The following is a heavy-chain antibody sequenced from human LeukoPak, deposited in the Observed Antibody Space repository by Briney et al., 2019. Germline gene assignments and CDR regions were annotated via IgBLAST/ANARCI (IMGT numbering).Heavy chain of an antibody. CDR3: ARDADTSNHFSWLDY. CDR1: GFTVSSNY. D-gene: IGHD3-22*01. J-gene: IGHJ4*02. Sequence: GGSLRLSCAASGFTVSSNYMSWVRQAPGKGLEWVSVIYSDGSTFHADSVKGRFTISRDNSKNTLYLQMNSLRAEDTAVYYCARDADTSNHFSWLDYWGQGTLVTVSS. CDR2: IYSDGST. V-gene: IGHV3-53*01.